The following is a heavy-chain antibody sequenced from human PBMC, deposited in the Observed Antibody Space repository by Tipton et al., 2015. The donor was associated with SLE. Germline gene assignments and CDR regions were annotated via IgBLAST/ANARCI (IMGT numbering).Heavy chain of an antibody. CDR1: GGSISSSNW. J-gene: IGHJ4*02. CDR3: ARVGRLHLGELSPPFDY. D-gene: IGHD3-16*02. V-gene: IGHV4-4*02. CDR2: INHSGST. Sequence: GLVKPSGTLSLTCAVSGGSISSSNWWSWVRQPPGKGLAWIGEINHSGSTNFNPSLKSRVTISVDKSKNHFPLKLTSVTAADTAVYYCARVGRLHLGELSPPFDYWGQGTLVTVSS.